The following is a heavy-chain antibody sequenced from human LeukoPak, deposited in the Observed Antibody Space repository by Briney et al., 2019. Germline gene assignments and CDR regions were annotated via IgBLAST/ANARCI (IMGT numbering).Heavy chain of an antibody. D-gene: IGHD5-12*01. CDR1: GYTFTSYY. J-gene: IGHJ4*02. Sequence: GASVKVSCKASGYTFTSYYMHWVRQAPGQRLEWMGWINPNSGGTNYAQKFQGRVTMTRDTSISTAYMELSRLRSDDTAVYYCARDPATENSGYDQWGQGTLVTVSS. CDR3: ARDPATENSGYDQ. V-gene: IGHV1-2*02. CDR2: INPNSGGT.